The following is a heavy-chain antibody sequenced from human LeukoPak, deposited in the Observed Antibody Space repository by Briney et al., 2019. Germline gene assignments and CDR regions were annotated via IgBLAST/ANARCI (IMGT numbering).Heavy chain of an antibody. D-gene: IGHD3-10*01. V-gene: IGHV3-74*01. CDR2: INGEGGT. J-gene: IGHJ4*02. CDR3: ARDLVYGSGSCGH. CDR1: GFIFSNNW. Sequence: GGSLRLSCAASGFIFSNNWMQWVRQAPGKRLLWVSRINGEGGTSYADSMKGRFTISRDNAKNTVHLQMNSLRAEDTAVYYCARDLVYGSGSCGHWGQGTLVTVSS.